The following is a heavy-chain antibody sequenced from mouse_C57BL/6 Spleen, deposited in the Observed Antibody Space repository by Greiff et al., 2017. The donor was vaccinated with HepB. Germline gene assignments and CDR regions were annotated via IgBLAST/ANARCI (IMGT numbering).Heavy chain of an antibody. CDR1: GYSITSGYD. V-gene: IGHV3-1*01. J-gene: IGHJ1*03. CDR3: ASLGSSYGWYFDV. D-gene: IGHD1-1*01. CDR2: ISYSGST. Sequence: VQLQQSGPGMVKPSKSLSLTCTVTGYSITSGYDWHWIRHFPGNKLEWMGYISYSGSTNYNPSLKSRISITHDTSKNHFFLKLNSVTTEDTATYYCASLGSSYGWYFDVWGTGTTVTVSS.